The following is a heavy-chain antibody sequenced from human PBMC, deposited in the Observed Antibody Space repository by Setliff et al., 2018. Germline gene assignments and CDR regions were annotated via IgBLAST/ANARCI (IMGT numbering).Heavy chain of an antibody. CDR3: AKDGSGSYDYLDY. V-gene: IGHV3-23*01. CDR1: GFTFSSYA. J-gene: IGHJ4*02. D-gene: IGHD6-13*01. Sequence: GGSLRLSCAASGFTFSSYAMTWVRQAPGKGLEWVSVISGSGGSTYYADSVKGRFTISRDNSKSTLYLQMNSLRAEDTAVYYCAKDGSGSYDYLDYWGQGTLVTVSS. CDR2: ISGSGGST.